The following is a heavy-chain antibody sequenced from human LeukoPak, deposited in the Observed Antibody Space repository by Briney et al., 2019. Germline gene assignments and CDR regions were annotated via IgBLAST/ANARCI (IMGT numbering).Heavy chain of an antibody. CDR2: IISRGDTT. Sequence: PGGSLRLSCAASGFTFNTYSMNWVRQAPGKGLEWVSNIISRGDTTHYAASVKGRFTISRDNAKNSVFLHLNSLRGDDTAVYYCARGRGYCTGVSRDIDYWGQGTLVTVSS. CDR1: GFTFNTYS. J-gene: IGHJ4*02. CDR3: ARGRGYCTGVSRDIDY. V-gene: IGHV3-48*04. D-gene: IGHD2-8*02.